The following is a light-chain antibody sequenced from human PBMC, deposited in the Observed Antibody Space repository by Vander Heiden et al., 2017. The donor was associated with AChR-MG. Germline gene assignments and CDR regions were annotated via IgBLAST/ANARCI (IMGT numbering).Light chain of an antibody. J-gene: IGKJ4*02. CDR1: QSVSRSY. CDR2: GAS. Sequence: EIVLTQSPGTLSLSPGESATLSCRASQSVSRSYVAWYQQKPGQAPRLRIFGASSRATGIPDRFSGSGSGTDFTLTISRLEPEDFAVYYCQQYGTLPVTFGGGTKVEIK. V-gene: IGKV3-20*01. CDR3: QQYGTLPVT.